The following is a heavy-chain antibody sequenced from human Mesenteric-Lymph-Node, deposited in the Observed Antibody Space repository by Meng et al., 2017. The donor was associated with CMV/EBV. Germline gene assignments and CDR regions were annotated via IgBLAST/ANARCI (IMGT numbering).Heavy chain of an antibody. Sequence: GGSLRLSCAASGFTFSSYSMNWVRQAPGKGLEWVSYISSSSSTIYYADSVKGRFTISRDNAKNSLYLQMNSLRAEDTAVYYCARAYDFWSGSNDYWGQGTLVTVSS. V-gene: IGHV3-48*04. J-gene: IGHJ4*02. D-gene: IGHD3-3*01. CDR1: GFTFSSYS. CDR3: ARAYDFWSGSNDY. CDR2: ISSSSSTI.